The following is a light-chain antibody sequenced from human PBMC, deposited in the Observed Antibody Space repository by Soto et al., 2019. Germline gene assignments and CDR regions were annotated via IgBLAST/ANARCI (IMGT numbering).Light chain of an antibody. CDR2: AAS. CDR1: RGISNY. CDR3: QNYNSAPRT. V-gene: IGKV1-27*01. J-gene: IGKJ1*01. Sequence: DVPLTQSPSSLSASVGDRVTITCRASRGISNYLAWYRQKPGTVPDLLIYAASTLRSGVPSRFSGSGSVTDFTLTISSLQPEDAATYYCQNYNSAPRTFGQGTKVEIK.